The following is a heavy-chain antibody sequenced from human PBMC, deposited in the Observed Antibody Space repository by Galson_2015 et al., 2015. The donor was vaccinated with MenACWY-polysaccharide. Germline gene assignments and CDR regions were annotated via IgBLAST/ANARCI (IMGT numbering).Heavy chain of an antibody. D-gene: IGHD3-22*01. CDR2: ISHSGST. Sequence: SETLSLTCAVYGGSFSGYYWSWIRQPPGKGLEWIGEISHSGSTNYNPSLKSRVTISVDTSKNQFSLKLSSVTAADTAVYYCAHLAYYDSSGYYYYGMDVWGQGTTVTVSS. CDR1: GGSFSGYY. J-gene: IGHJ6*02. CDR3: AHLAYYDSSGYYYYGMDV. V-gene: IGHV4-34*01.